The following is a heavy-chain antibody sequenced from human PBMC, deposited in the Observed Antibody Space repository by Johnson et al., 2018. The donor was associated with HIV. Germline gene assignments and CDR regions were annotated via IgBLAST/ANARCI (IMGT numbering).Heavy chain of an antibody. V-gene: IGHV3-20*04. CDR3: ARAEPWDRRHYAFDI. CDR2: INWNGDST. CDR1: GFTFDDYG. J-gene: IGHJ3*02. Sequence: EVQLVESGGGVVRPGGSLRLSCAASGFTFDDYGVSWVRQAPGKGLEWVSGINWNGDSTGYADSVKGRFTISRDNAKNSLYLQMNNMRAEDTALYYCARAEPWDRRHYAFDIWGQGTVVTVSS. D-gene: IGHD1-1*01.